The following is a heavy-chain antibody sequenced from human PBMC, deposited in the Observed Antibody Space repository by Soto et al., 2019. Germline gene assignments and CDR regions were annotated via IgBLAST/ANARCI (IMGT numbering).Heavy chain of an antibody. V-gene: IGHV3-74*01. J-gene: IGHJ4*02. CDR2: ISLDGSRT. CDR1: GFTFSTYW. D-gene: IGHD3-3*01. CDR3: AKWSYLDY. Sequence: EVQLVESGGGLVQPGGSLRLSCAVSGFTFSTYWMHWVRQVPGKGLVWVSRISLDGSRTSYADSVKGRFTISRDNAKNTLYLQMNSLRADDTAIYYCAKWSYLDYWGQGTRVTVSS.